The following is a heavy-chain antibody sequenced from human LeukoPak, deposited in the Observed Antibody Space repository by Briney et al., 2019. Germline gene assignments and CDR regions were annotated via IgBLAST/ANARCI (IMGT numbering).Heavy chain of an antibody. CDR1: GYTFTSFD. J-gene: IGHJ6*03. Sequence: GASVEVSCKASGYTFTSFDIFWVRQAPGQGLEWMGWINPNSGDTKYAQKFQGRVTMTRDTSNNTVYMDLTRLIFDDTAMYYCARDGVFRFEVGDVYYYYMDVWGKGTTVIISS. D-gene: IGHD2-21*02. V-gene: IGHV1-2*02. CDR3: ARDGVFRFEVGDVYYYYMDV. CDR2: INPNSGDT.